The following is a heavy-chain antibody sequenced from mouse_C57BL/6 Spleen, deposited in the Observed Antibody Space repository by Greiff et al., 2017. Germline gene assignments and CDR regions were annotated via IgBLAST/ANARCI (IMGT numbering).Heavy chain of an antibody. CDR3: TPDYSNYRGFAY. CDR2: IDPETGGT. Sequence: QVQLQQSGAELVRPGASVTLSCKASGYTFTDYEMHWVKQTPVHGLEWIGAIDPETGGTAYNQKFKGKAILTADKSSSTAYMELRSLTSEDSAVYYCTPDYSNYRGFAYWGQGTLVTVSA. J-gene: IGHJ3*01. CDR1: GYTFTDYE. D-gene: IGHD2-5*01. V-gene: IGHV1-15*01.